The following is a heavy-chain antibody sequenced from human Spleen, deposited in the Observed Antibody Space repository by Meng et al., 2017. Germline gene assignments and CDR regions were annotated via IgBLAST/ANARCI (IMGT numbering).Heavy chain of an antibody. CDR2: INPDSGT. Sequence: QVQLVQSGAEVKKPGASVKVSCKASGYTFTDPYIHWIRQAPGQGLEWMGRINPDSGTNYAQRFKGRVTLTWDTSISTAYMDLSSLRSDDTAMYYCAKDLSGSIDYWGQGTLVTVSS. V-gene: IGHV1-2*06. CDR3: AKDLSGSIDY. D-gene: IGHD2/OR15-2a*01. CDR1: GYTFTDPY. J-gene: IGHJ4*02.